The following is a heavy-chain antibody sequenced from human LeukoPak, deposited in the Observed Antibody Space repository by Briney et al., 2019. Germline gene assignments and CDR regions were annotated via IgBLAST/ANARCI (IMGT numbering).Heavy chain of an antibody. CDR1: GFTFSSYN. V-gene: IGHV3-21*01. J-gene: IGHJ4*02. CDR2: ISSSSSYI. D-gene: IGHD3-16*01. CDR3: GRDKDGSPGGY. Sequence: PGGSLRLSCAASGFTFSSYNMNWVRQAPGKGLEWVSSISSSSSYIYYADSVKGRFTISNDNAKNSLYLQMKSLRAEETAVYYWGRDKDGSPGGYWGQGTLVTVSS.